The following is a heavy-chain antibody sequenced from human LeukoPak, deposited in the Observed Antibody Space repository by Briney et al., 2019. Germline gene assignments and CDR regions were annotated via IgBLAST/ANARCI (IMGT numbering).Heavy chain of an antibody. J-gene: IGHJ4*02. CDR3: AREGETVTTSLFYFDY. Sequence: SQTLSLTCAISGDSVSSNSAAWNWIRQSPSRGLEWLGRTYYRSKWYNDYAVSVKSRITINPDTSKNQFSLQLNSVTPEDTAVYYCAREGETVTTSLFYFDYWGQGTLVTVSS. CDR1: GDSVSSNSAA. V-gene: IGHV6-1*01. CDR2: TYYRSKWYN. D-gene: IGHD4-17*01.